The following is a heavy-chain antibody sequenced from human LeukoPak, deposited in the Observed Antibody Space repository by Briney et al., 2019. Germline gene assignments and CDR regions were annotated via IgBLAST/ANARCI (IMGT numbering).Heavy chain of an antibody. Sequence: SETLSLTCTVSGGSISSYYWSWIPHPPGKGLEWIGYIYYSGSTNYNPSLKSRVTISVDTSKNQFSLKLSSVTAADTAVYYCARVGEYCSSTSCSGGWFDPWGQGTLVTVSS. V-gene: IGHV4-59*01. CDR1: GGSISSYY. J-gene: IGHJ5*02. CDR3: ARVGEYCSSTSCSGGWFDP. CDR2: IYYSGST. D-gene: IGHD2-2*01.